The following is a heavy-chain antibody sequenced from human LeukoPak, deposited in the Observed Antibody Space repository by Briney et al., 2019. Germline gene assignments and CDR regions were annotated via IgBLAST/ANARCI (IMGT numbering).Heavy chain of an antibody. CDR3: SRSDGASDFDY. Sequence: SETLSLTCTVSGGSISSGSYYWGWIRQPPGKGLEWIGNIYHSGATYYNPSLKSRVTIAIDTSKNQFSLQLNSVTPEDTAVYYCSRSDGASDFDYWGQGTLVTVSS. CDR1: GGSISSGSYY. V-gene: IGHV4-39*01. D-gene: IGHD5-24*01. CDR2: IYHSGAT. J-gene: IGHJ4*02.